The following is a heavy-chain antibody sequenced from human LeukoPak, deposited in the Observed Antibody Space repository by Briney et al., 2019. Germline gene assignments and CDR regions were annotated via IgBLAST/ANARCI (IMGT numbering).Heavy chain of an antibody. J-gene: IGHJ6*03. CDR3: ARMTYGGDSVGYYYMDV. D-gene: IGHD4-23*01. Sequence: SETPSLTCTVSGGSISSDYWSWIRQPPGKGLEWIGYIYYSGSTNNNPSLKSRVTISVDTSKNQFSLKLSSVTAADTAVYYCARMTYGGDSVGYYYMDVWGKGTTVTVSS. CDR1: GGSISSDY. CDR2: IYYSGST. V-gene: IGHV4-59*01.